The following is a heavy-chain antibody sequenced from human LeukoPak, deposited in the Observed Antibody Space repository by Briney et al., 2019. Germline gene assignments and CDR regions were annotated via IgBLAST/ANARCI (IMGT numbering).Heavy chain of an antibody. V-gene: IGHV3-23*01. CDR1: GFTFSNYA. D-gene: IGHD3-10*01. Sequence: SGGSLRLSCAASGFTFSNYAMSWVRQAPGKGLEWVSAISGSGGSTYYADSVKGRFTISRDNSKNTLYLEVISLTAEDTAVYYCAKDDAWLRFGEWSQGTLVTVSS. J-gene: IGHJ4*02. CDR2: ISGSGGST. CDR3: AKDDAWLRFGE.